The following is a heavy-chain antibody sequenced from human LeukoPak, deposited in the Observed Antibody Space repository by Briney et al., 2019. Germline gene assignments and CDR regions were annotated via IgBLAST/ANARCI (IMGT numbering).Heavy chain of an antibody. J-gene: IGHJ4*02. CDR3: ARSFWSGYYTDY. Sequence: GASVKVSCKASGYTFTSYDINWVGQATGQGREGMGWRNPNSGNTGYAQKFQGRVTMTRNTSIRTAYMELRSLRSEDTAVYYCARSFWSGYYTDYWGQGTLVTVAS. CDR2: RNPNSGNT. D-gene: IGHD3-3*01. CDR1: GYTFTSYD. V-gene: IGHV1-8*01.